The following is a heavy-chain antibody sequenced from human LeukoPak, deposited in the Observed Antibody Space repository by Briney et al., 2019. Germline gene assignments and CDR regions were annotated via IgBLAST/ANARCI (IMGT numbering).Heavy chain of an antibody. V-gene: IGHV4-34*01. Sequence: SETLSLTCAVYIESFSGYYWTWIRQPPGKGLEWIGEINHSGSTNYNPSLKSRVTISADTSKDQFSLKLSSVTAADTAVYYCARVRGDLSIDYWGQGNLVTVSS. D-gene: IGHD2-21*02. J-gene: IGHJ4*02. CDR2: INHSGST. CDR1: IESFSGYY. CDR3: ARVRGDLSIDY.